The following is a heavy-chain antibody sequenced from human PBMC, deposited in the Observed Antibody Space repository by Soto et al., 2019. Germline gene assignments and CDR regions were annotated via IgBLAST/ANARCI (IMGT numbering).Heavy chain of an antibody. D-gene: IGHD2-8*01. CDR3: AREVSYWFDP. CDR2: INPNSGGT. Sequence: ASVKVSCKASGYTFTGYYMHWVRQAPGQGLEWMGWINPNSGGTNYAQKFQGRVTITADKSTSTAYMELSSLRSEDTAVYYCAREVSYWFDPWGQGTLVTVSS. CDR1: GYTFTGYY. J-gene: IGHJ5*02. V-gene: IGHV1-2*02.